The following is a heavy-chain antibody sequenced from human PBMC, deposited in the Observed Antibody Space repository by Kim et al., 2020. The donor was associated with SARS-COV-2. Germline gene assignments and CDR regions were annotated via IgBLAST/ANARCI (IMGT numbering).Heavy chain of an antibody. CDR2: INPNSGGT. J-gene: IGHJ6*02. Sequence: ASVKVSCKASGYTFTGYYMHWVRQAPGQGLEWMGWINPNSGGTNYAQKFQGWVTMTRDTSISTAYMELSRLRSDDTAVYYCARGGAAGVDYYYGMDVWGQGTTVTVSS. D-gene: IGHD6-13*01. V-gene: IGHV1-2*04. CDR1: GYTFTGYY. CDR3: ARGGAAGVDYYYGMDV.